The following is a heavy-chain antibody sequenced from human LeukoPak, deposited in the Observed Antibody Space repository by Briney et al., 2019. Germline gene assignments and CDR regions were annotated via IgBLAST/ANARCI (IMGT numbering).Heavy chain of an antibody. CDR3: ARVPYDILTGYHSPIDY. D-gene: IGHD3-9*01. CDR1: GGSISSGGYS. J-gene: IGHJ4*02. Sequence: PSETLSLTCAVSGGSISSGGYSWSWIRQPPGKGLEWIGYIYHSGSTYYNPSLKSRVTISVDRSKNQFSLKLSSVTAADTAVYYCARVPYDILTGYHSPIDYWGQGTLVTVSS. CDR2: IYHSGST. V-gene: IGHV4-30-2*01.